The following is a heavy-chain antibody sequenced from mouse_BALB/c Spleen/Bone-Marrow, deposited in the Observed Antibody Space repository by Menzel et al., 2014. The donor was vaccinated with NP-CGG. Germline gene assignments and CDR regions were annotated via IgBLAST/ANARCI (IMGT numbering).Heavy chain of an antibody. V-gene: IGHV1-19*01. CDR1: GYTFTDYY. J-gene: IGHJ3*01. Sequence: VQLQQSGPELVKPGASVKMSCKASGYTFTDYYVDWVKQSHGESFEWIGRVNPYNGGTSYNQKFKGKATLTVDKSSSTAYMELNSLTSEDSAVYYCARGSYYGSSYWFAYWGQGTLVTVSA. CDR3: ARGSYYGSSYWFAY. D-gene: IGHD1-1*01. CDR2: VNPYNGGT.